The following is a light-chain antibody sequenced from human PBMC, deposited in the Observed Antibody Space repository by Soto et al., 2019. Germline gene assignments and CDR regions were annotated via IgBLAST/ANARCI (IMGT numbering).Light chain of an antibody. CDR1: QSVSSY. J-gene: IGKJ3*01. Sequence: EIVLTQSPATLSLSPGERATLSCRASQSVSSYLAWDQQKPGQAPRLLIYDASNRATGIPARFGGSGSGTDSALTISGLEREDFAVYHCQQRSNSPQLFTFGPGTKEDIK. CDR2: DAS. CDR3: QQRSNSPQLFT. V-gene: IGKV3-11*01.